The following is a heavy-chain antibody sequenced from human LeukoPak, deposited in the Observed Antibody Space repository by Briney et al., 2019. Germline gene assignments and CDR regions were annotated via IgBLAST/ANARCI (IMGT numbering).Heavy chain of an antibody. CDR1: GFTLSTYD. V-gene: IGHV3-13*01. J-gene: IGHJ4*02. CDR2: IYEAGNT. Sequence: GGSLRLSCAASGFTLSTYDMHWVRQVTGEALEWVSMIYEAGNTYYTGSVKGRFTISRENAKNSLYLQMHGLTAGDTAVYYCAKDLVMWILTGAHALDSWGQGTLVTVSS. CDR3: AKDLVMWILTGAHALDS. D-gene: IGHD3-9*01.